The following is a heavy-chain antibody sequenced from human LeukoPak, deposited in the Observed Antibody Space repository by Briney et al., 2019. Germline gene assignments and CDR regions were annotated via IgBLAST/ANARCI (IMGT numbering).Heavy chain of an antibody. Sequence: ETLSLTCTVSGGSISSYYWSWIRQPPGKRLEWIGHICYSGSTNYNPSLKSRVTISVDTSKNQFSLKLSSVTAADTAVYYCASRSSIWSGYQDTLYYFDSWGQGTLVTVS. CDR1: GGSISSYY. CDR2: ICYSGST. CDR3: ASRSSIWSGYQDTLYYFDS. V-gene: IGHV4-59*01. D-gene: IGHD3-3*01. J-gene: IGHJ4*02.